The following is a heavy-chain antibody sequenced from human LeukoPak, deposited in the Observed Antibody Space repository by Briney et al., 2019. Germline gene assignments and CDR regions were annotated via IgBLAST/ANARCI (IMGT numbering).Heavy chain of an antibody. D-gene: IGHD6-13*01. J-gene: IGHJ4*02. CDR3: AKGTSSWHEFDS. CDR1: GFTFDDYA. Sequence: GGSLRLSYAASGFTFDDYAMHWVRQAPGKGLEWVSLISWDGGSTYYADSVKGRFTISRDNSKNYLYLQMNSLRAEDTALYYCAKGTSSWHEFDSWGQGTLVTVSS. V-gene: IGHV3-43D*03. CDR2: ISWDGGST.